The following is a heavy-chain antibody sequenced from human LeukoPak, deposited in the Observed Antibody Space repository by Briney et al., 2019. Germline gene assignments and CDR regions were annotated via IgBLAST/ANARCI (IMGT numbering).Heavy chain of an antibody. J-gene: IGHJ4*02. D-gene: IGHD6-13*01. V-gene: IGHV1-69*04. CDR3: ARGAAERAFDY. CDR1: GGTFSSYA. CDR2: IIPILGTA. Sequence: SVKVSCKASGGTFSSYAISWVRQAPGQGLEWMGRIIPILGTANYAQKFQGRVTITADKSTSTAYMELSSLRSEDTAVYYCARGAAERAFDYWGQGTLVTVSS.